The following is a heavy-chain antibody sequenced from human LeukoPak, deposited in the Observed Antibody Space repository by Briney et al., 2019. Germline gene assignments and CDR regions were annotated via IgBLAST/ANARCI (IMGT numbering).Heavy chain of an antibody. J-gene: IGHJ1*01. CDR3: ARGGKIALAGTRSPQYFQH. D-gene: IGHD6-19*01. Sequence: GGSLRLSCAASGFTFSSYGMHWVRQAPGKGLEWVAFIRYDGNNKYSADSVKGRFTISRDNSKNTLYLQMYSLRAEDTAVYYCARGGKIALAGTRSPQYFQHWGQGTLVTVSS. CDR1: GFTFSSYG. V-gene: IGHV3-30*02. CDR2: IRYDGNNK.